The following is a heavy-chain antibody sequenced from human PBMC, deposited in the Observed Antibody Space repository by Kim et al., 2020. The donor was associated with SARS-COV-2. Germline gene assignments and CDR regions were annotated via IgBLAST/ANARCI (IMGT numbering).Heavy chain of an antibody. D-gene: IGHD6-13*01. Sequence: SETLSLTCTVSGYSISSGYYWGWIRQPPGKGLEWIGSIYHSGSTYYNPSLKSRVTISVDTSKNQFSLKLSSVTAADTAVYYCARSSSEGPSNFNWFDPWGQGTLVTVSS. V-gene: IGHV4-38-2*02. CDR1: GYSISSGYY. J-gene: IGHJ5*02. CDR3: ARSSSEGPSNFNWFDP. CDR2: IYHSGST.